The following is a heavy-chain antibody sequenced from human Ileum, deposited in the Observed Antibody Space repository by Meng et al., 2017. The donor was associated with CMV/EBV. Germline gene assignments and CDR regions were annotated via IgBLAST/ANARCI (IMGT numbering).Heavy chain of an antibody. CDR2: MYSDGAT. V-gene: IGHV3-66*02. J-gene: IGHJ4*02. D-gene: IGHD3-22*01. CDR1: GFTFSSYA. CDR3: ARGGGYYPIDY. Sequence: GGSLRLSCAASGFTFSSYAMHWVRQAPGKGLEWVSVMYSDGATYYADSVRGRFTISRDNSKNTLYLQMNSLRAGDTALYYCARGGGYYPIDYWGQGTLVTVSS.